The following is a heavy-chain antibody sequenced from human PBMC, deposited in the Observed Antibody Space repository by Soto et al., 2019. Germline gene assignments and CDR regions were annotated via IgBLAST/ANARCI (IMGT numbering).Heavy chain of an antibody. Sequence: EVQLEESGGGLVQPGGSLRLSCAASGFTFSSYDMHWVRQVTGKGLEWVSTFGSSGDTYYPGSLKGRFTISRENAKNSLYLQTNSLRAEDTAVYYCARGGASHNSGYYYFGLWGQGTLVTVSS. CDR3: ARGGASHNSGYYYFGL. CDR1: GFTFSSYD. J-gene: IGHJ4*02. CDR2: FGSSGDT. D-gene: IGHD3-22*01. V-gene: IGHV3-13*04.